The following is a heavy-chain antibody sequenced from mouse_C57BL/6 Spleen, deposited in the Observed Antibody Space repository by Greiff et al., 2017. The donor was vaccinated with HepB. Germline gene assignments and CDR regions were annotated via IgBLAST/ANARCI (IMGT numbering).Heavy chain of an antibody. V-gene: IGHV5-16*01. J-gene: IGHJ2*01. Sequence: DVHLVESEGGLVQPGSSMKLSCTASGFTFSDYYMAWVRQVPEKGLEWVANINYDGSSTYYLDSLKSRFIISRDNAKNILYLQMSSLKSEDTATYYCARDRMASYYFDYWGQGTTLTVSS. CDR2: INYDGSST. D-gene: IGHD2-3*01. CDR3: ARDRMASYYFDY. CDR1: GFTFSDYY.